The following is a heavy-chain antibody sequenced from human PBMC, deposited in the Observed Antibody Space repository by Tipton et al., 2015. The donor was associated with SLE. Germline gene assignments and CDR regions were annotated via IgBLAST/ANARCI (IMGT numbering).Heavy chain of an antibody. V-gene: IGHV4-34*01. CDR3: ARAGSSSYFEVRTGFDP. CDR1: GGSLSAYS. Sequence: TLSLTCAVYGGSLSAYSWTWIRQPHGMGLDWLGEINQSGSTHYHPSLTSRVTISVETSKNQFSLKLNSVTAADTAVYFCARAGSSSYFEVRTGFDPWGQGTLITVPS. CDR2: INQSGST. J-gene: IGHJ5*02. D-gene: IGHD2-15*01.